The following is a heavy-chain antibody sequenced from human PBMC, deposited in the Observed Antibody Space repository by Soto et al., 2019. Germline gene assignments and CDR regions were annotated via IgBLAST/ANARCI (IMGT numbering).Heavy chain of an antibody. J-gene: IGHJ4*02. V-gene: IGHV3-23*01. D-gene: IGHD3-22*01. CDR2: LSGSGVST. Sequence: GGSLRLSCAVSGVTLSNVWMNWVRQAPGKGPEWVSALSGSGVSTYYADSVMGRFTISRGNSKNTVYLQMNSLRAEDTAVYYCAKIESRFFYDSTGYYPFDYWGPGTLVTVSS. CDR3: AKIESRFFYDSTGYYPFDY. CDR1: GVTLSNVW.